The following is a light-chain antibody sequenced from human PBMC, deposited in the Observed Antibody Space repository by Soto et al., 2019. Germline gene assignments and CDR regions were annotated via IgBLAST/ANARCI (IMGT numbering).Light chain of an antibody. CDR2: SNN. Sequence: QSVLTQPPSASGTPGLRVTISCSGSSSNIGSNYVYWYQQLPGTAPKLLIYSNNQRPSGVPDRFSGSKSGTSASLAISGLRSEDEADYYCAAWDDSLSGVVFGGGTKLTVL. J-gene: IGLJ2*01. CDR3: AAWDDSLSGVV. V-gene: IGLV1-47*02. CDR1: SSNIGSNY.